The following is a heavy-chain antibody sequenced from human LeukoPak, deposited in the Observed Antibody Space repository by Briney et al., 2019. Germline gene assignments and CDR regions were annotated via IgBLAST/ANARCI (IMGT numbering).Heavy chain of an antibody. CDR2: IGAGDKYT. V-gene: IGHV3-23*01. J-gene: IGHJ5*02. CDR1: GFTLRNYA. D-gene: IGHD3-3*01. CDR3: ASGLDFWSGYYEDNWFDP. Sequence: PGGSLRLSCAASGFTLRNYAMSWVRQAPGKGLEWVSSIGAGDKYTYHIDSVKGRFTITRDNSKNTLYLQMNSLRAGDTAIYYCASGLDFWSGYYEDNWFDPWGQGTLVTVSS.